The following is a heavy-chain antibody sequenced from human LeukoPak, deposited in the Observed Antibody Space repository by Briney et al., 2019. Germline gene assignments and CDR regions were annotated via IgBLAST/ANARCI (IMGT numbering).Heavy chain of an antibody. J-gene: IGHJ5*02. CDR2: INHSGST. D-gene: IGHD3-3*01. V-gene: IGHV4-39*01. Sequence: SETLSLTCTVSGGSMSSSIYFRGWLRQPPGKGLEWIGEINHSGSTNYNPSLKSRVTISVDTSKNQFSLKLSSVTAADTAVYYCARHSRIFPGWFDPWGQGTLVTVSS. CDR1: GGSMSSSIYF. CDR3: ARHSRIFPGWFDP.